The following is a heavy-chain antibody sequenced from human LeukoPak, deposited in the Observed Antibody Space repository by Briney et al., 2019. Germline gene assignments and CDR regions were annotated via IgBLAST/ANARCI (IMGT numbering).Heavy chain of an antibody. CDR3: ASTYDSSGYLDY. V-gene: IGHV1-2*06. J-gene: IGHJ4*02. CDR1: GYTFTGYY. Sequence: GPVKVSCKASGYTFTGYYMHWVRQAPGQGLEWMGRINPNSGGTNYAQKFQGRVTMTRDTSTSTVYMELSSLRSEDTAVYYCASTYDSSGYLDYWGQGTLVTVSS. CDR2: INPNSGGT. D-gene: IGHD3-22*01.